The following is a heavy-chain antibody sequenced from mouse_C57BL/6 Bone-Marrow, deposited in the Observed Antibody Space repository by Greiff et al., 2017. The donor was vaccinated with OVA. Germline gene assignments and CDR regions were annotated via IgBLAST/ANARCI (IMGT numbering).Heavy chain of an antibody. CDR2: IYPGNSDT. J-gene: IGHJ3*01. Sequence: VQLQQSGTVLARPGASVKMSCTTSGYTFTSYWMPWVQQRPGQGLEWIGAIYPGNSDTSYNQKFKGKVKLTAVTSASTAYMELSSLTNEDSAVYYCTRSGDYFAWFAYWGQGTLVTVSA. D-gene: IGHD1-1*01. CDR1: GYTFTSYW. V-gene: IGHV1-5*01. CDR3: TRSGDYFAWFAY.